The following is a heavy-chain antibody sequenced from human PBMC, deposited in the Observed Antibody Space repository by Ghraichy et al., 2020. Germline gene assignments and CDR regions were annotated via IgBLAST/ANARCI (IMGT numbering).Heavy chain of an antibody. J-gene: IGHJ4*02. V-gene: IGHV3-7*03. CDR2: IKQDGSEK. CDR3: ARGRSKGVAGALQY. Sequence: GGSLRLSCAASGFTFSSYWMSWVRQAPGKGLEWVANIKQDGSEKYYVDSVKGRFTISRDNAKNSLYLQMNSLRAEDTAVYYCARGRSKGVAGALQYWGQGHLVPVSS. D-gene: IGHD2-8*01. CDR1: GFTFSSYW.